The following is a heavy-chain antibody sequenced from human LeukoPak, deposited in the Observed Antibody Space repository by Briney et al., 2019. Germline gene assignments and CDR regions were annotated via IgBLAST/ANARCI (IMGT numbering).Heavy chain of an antibody. CDR3: ARLIIGYYDSSGYYGYFDY. CDR2: IYYSGST. J-gene: IGHJ4*02. D-gene: IGHD3-22*01. CDR1: GGSISSYY. Sequence: PSETLSLTCTVSGGSISSYYWGWIRQPPGKGLEWIGYIYYSGSTNYNPSLKSRVTISVDTSKNQFSLKLSSVTAADTAVYYCARLIIGYYDSSGYYGYFDYWGQGTLVTVSS. V-gene: IGHV4-59*08.